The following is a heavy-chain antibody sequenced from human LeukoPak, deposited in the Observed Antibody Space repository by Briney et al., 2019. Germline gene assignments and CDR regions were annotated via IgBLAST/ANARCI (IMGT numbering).Heavy chain of an antibody. CDR1: GFTFSSYS. CDR3: ARAVWWEDENDAFDI. Sequence: GGSLRLSCAASGFTFSSYSMNWVRQAPGKGLEWVSSISSSSSSYIYYADSVKGRFTISRDNAKNSPYLQMNSLRAEDTAVYYCARAVWWEDENDAFDIWGQGTMVTVSS. D-gene: IGHD1-26*01. CDR2: ISSSSSSYI. V-gene: IGHV3-21*01. J-gene: IGHJ3*02.